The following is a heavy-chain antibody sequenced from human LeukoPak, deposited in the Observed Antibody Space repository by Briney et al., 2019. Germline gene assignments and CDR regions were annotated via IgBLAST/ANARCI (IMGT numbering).Heavy chain of an antibody. CDR2: IYHSGST. J-gene: IGHJ6*03. CDR1: GYSISSGYY. CDR3: ARVTGTTGVAYYYYYYMDV. D-gene: IGHD1-7*01. V-gene: IGHV4-38-2*02. Sequence: SETLSLTCTVSGYSISSGYYWGWIRQPPGKGLEWIGSIYHSGSTYYNPSLKSRVTISVDTSKNQFSLKLSSVTAADTAVYYCARVTGTTGVAYYYYYYMDVWGKGTTVTVSS.